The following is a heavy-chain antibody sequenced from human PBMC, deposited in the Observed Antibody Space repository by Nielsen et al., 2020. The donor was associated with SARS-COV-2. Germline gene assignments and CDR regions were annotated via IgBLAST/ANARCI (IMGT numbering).Heavy chain of an antibody. V-gene: IGHV4-39*02. CDR1: GGSISSSSYY. J-gene: IGHJ4*02. CDR2: IYYSGST. CDR3: ARDENDFWSGYYTRFPPRTY. D-gene: IGHD3-3*01. Sequence: SETLSLTCTVSGGSISSSSYYWGWIRQPPGKGLEWIGSIYYSGSTYYNPSLKSRVTISVDTSKNQFSLKLSSVTAADTAVYYCARDENDFWSGYYTRFPPRTYWGQGTLVTVSS.